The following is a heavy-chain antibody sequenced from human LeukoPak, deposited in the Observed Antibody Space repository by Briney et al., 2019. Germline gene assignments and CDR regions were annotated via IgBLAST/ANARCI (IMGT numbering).Heavy chain of an antibody. Sequence: GGSLRLSCAASGFTFSSYWMSWVRQAPGKGLEWVANIKQDGSEKYYVDSVKGRLTISRDNAKNSLYLQMNSLRAEDTAVYYCARDTPNYDFWSGYYPHFDYWGQGTLVTVSS. D-gene: IGHD3-3*01. CDR1: GFTFSSYW. CDR2: IKQDGSEK. V-gene: IGHV3-7*01. CDR3: ARDTPNYDFWSGYYPHFDY. J-gene: IGHJ4*02.